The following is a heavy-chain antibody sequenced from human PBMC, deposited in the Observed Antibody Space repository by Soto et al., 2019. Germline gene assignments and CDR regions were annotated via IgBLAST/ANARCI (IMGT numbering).Heavy chain of an antibody. J-gene: IGHJ3*02. V-gene: IGHV5-10-1*01. CDR3: ARHQHIVVVTAMLSADEDAFDI. CDR2: IDPSDSYT. CDR1: VYSSTSSW. Sequence: PGESLKISCKRSVYSSTSSWISWGRQMPVRVLEWGGLIDPSDSYTNYSPSFQGHVTISADKSISTAYLQWSSLKASDTAMYYCARHQHIVVVTAMLSADEDAFDIWGQGTMVTVSS. D-gene: IGHD2-21*02.